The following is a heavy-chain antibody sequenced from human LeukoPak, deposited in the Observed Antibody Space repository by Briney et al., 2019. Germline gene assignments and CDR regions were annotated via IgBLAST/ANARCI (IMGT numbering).Heavy chain of an antibody. J-gene: IGHJ6*02. CDR1: GSSFTSYW. V-gene: IGHV5-51*01. CDR3: ARQRDILTDQGAGMDV. D-gene: IGHD3-9*01. Sequence: GASLQISCKGSGSSFTSYWIGWVRQMPGKGLEWMGIIYPGDSDTRYSPSFQGQVTISADKSISTAYLQWSSLKGSDTAMYYCARQRDILTDQGAGMDVWGQGTTVTVSS. CDR2: IYPGDSDT.